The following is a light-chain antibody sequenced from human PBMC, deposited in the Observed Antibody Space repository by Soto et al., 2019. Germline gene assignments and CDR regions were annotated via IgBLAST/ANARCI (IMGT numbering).Light chain of an antibody. CDR1: QTISSW. J-gene: IGKJ1*01. Sequence: DIQMTQSPSTLSGSVGDRVTMTCLASQTISSWLAWYQQKPGKAPKLLIYKASTLKSGVPSRFSGSGSGTDFTLTLNSLQPEDFATYYCQQSYSTPRTFGQGTKVDI. V-gene: IGKV1-5*03. CDR2: KAS. CDR3: QQSYSTPRT.